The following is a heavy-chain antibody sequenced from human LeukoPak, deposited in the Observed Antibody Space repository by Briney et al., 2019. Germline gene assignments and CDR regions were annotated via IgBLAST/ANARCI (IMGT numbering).Heavy chain of an antibody. J-gene: IGHJ4*02. Sequence: GGSLRLSCAASGFTFSSYWMSWVRQAPGKGLEWVANIRQDGSEKYYVDSVKGRFTISRDNAKNSLYLQMNSLRAEDTAVYYCARDMPITLMGATTNYFDYWGQGTLVTVSS. CDR2: IRQDGSEK. V-gene: IGHV3-7*01. CDR3: ARDMPITLMGATTNYFDY. CDR1: GFTFSSYW. D-gene: IGHD1-26*01.